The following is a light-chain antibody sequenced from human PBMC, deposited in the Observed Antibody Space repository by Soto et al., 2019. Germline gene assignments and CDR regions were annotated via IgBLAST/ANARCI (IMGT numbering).Light chain of an antibody. CDR2: TLS. V-gene: IGKV2-40*01. CDR1: QSLFNSDDGNTY. J-gene: IGKJ1*01. CDR3: MQRIEYRWT. Sequence: DIVMTQTPLSLPVTPGEPASISCRSSQSLFNSDDGNTYLDWYLQKPGQSPQLLIYTLSYRASGDPDRFSGSGSGTDFTLRIRRVEAEDVGVYYCMQRIEYRWTFGQGTKVDIK.